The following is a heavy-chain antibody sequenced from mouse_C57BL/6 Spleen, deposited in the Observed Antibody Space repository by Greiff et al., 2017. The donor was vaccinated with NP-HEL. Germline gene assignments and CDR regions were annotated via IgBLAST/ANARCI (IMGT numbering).Heavy chain of an antibody. CDR3: TTWSPAQAEAY. Sequence: EVQLQQSGAELVRPGASVKLSCTASGFNIKDDYMHWVKQRPEQGLEWIGWIDPENGDTEYASKFQGKATITADTSSNTAYLQLSSLTSEDTAVYYCTTWSPAQAEAYWGQGTLVTVSA. J-gene: IGHJ3*01. CDR1: GFNIKDDY. D-gene: IGHD3-2*02. CDR2: IDPENGDT. V-gene: IGHV14-4*01.